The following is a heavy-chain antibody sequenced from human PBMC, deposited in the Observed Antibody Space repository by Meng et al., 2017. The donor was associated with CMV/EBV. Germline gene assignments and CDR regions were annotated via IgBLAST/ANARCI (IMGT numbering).Heavy chain of an antibody. Sequence: GGSLRLSCAASGFTFSSYSMNWVRQAPGKGLEWVSSISSSSSYIYYADSVKGRFTISRDNAKNSLYLQMNSLRAEDTAVYYCARVSRGGDYKCLGYWGQGTLVTSPQ. J-gene: IGHJ4*02. CDR1: GFTFSSYS. CDR2: ISSSSSYI. D-gene: IGHD4-17*01. V-gene: IGHV3-21*01. CDR3: ARVSRGGDYKCLGY.